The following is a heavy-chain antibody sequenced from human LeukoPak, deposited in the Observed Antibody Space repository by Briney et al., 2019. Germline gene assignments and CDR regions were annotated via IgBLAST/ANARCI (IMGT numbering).Heavy chain of an antibody. V-gene: IGHV4-39*01. J-gene: IGHJ4*02. CDR1: DDFITSSSYY. Sequence: PSETLSLTCTVSDDFITSSSYYWGWIRQPPGKGLEWIGNIYYSGSTQYNPSLKSRATISEDTSKNQFSLRLSSVTAADTAVYYCARQLYDVWSGYYTYFDQWGQGTLVTVSS. CDR3: ARQLYDVWSGYYTYFDQ. D-gene: IGHD3-3*01. CDR2: IYYSGST.